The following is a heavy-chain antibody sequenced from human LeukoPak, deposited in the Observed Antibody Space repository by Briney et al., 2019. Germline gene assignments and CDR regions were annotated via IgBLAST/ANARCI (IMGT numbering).Heavy chain of an antibody. Sequence: SETLSLTCTVFGGSISSSSYYWGWIRQPPGKGLEWIAYIYYSGSTSYNPSLKSRVTISIDTSKNQISLKLSSVTAADTAVYYCARGGGGYDIKPFDYWGQGTLVTVSS. D-gene: IGHD5-12*01. J-gene: IGHJ4*02. CDR2: IYYSGST. V-gene: IGHV4-61*05. CDR3: ARGGGGYDIKPFDY. CDR1: GGSISSSSYY.